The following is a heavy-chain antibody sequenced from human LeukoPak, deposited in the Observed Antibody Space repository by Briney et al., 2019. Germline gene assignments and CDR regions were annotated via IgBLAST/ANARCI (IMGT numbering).Heavy chain of an antibody. CDR1: GFTFSSYA. D-gene: IGHD3-22*01. Sequence: PGGSLRLSCAASGFTFSSYAMSWVRQAPGKGLEWVAVIWYDGSNKYYADSVKGRFTISRDNSKNTLYLQMNSLRAEDTAVYYCARDLPYYYDSSGYYYRPSYGMDVWGQGTTVTVSS. J-gene: IGHJ6*02. V-gene: IGHV3-33*08. CDR3: ARDLPYYYDSSGYYYRPSYGMDV. CDR2: IWYDGSNK.